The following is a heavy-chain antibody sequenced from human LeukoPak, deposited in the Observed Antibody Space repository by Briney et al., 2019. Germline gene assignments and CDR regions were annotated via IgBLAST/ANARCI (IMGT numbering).Heavy chain of an antibody. CDR1: GFTFSSYA. CDR3: ACARTGGAYLDY. CDR2: ISDSDDST. D-gene: IGHD1-1*01. Sequence: PGGSLRLSCAASGFTFSSYAMSWVRQAPGKGLEWVSTISDSDDSTYYADSVKGRFTISRDNAKNSLYLQMNSLRDEDTAVYYCACARTGGAYLDYWGLETLVTVSS. V-gene: IGHV3-23*01. J-gene: IGHJ4*02.